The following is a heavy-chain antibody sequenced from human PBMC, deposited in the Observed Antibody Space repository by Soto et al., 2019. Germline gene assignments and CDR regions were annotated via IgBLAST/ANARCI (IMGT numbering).Heavy chain of an antibody. D-gene: IGHD1-26*01. CDR1: GDSMTKYY. CDR3: ARTVGAAYYFDF. CDR2: IYTSGST. V-gene: IGHV4-4*07. J-gene: IGHJ4*02. Sequence: QVQLQESGPGLVKPSETLSLTCNVSGDSMTKYYWSWIRQPAGKGLEWIGRIYTSGSTNYNPSLKSRVTMSIDTSNNHFSLSLKSVTAADTAMYYCARTVGAAYYFDFWGPGALVTVSS.